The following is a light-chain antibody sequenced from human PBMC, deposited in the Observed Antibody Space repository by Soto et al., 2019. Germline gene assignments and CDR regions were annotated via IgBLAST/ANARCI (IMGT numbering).Light chain of an antibody. Sequence: DIVMTQPPLSLPVTPGEPASISCRSSQSLLHSNGYHYLDWYLQKPGQSPQLLIYLGSNRASGXPXTLSGSGSGTEFTLKSSRVEAEDVGIYYCMQSLRTRTFGQGTKVEIK. CDR1: QSLLHSNGYHY. J-gene: IGKJ1*01. CDR2: LGS. CDR3: MQSLRTRT. V-gene: IGKV2-28*01.